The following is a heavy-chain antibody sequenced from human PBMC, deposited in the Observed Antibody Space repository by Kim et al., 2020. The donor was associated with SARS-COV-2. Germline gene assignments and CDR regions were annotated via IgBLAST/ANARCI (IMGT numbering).Heavy chain of an antibody. D-gene: IGHD3-10*01. CDR1: GYSISSGYY. CDR2: IYHSGST. Sequence: SETLSLTCTVSGYSISSGYYWGWIRQPPGKGLEWIGSIYHSGSTYYNPSLKSRVTISVDTSKNQFSLKLSSVTAADTAVYYCARRVLLKGAFDIWGQGTMVTVSS. V-gene: IGHV4-38-2*02. J-gene: IGHJ3*02. CDR3: ARRVLLKGAFDI.